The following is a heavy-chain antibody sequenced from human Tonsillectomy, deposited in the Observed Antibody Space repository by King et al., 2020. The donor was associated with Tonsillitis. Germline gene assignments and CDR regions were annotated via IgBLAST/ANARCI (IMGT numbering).Heavy chain of an antibody. CDR2: ISGSGGST. Sequence: VQLVESGGGLVQPGGSLRLSCAASGFTFSSYAMSWVRQALGKGLEWVSAISGSGGSTYYADSVKGRFTISRDNSKNTLYLQMNSLRAEDTAVYYCAKGVGEVITIFGVVIPAFDIWGQGTMVTVSS. V-gene: IGHV3-23*04. CDR1: GFTFSSYA. D-gene: IGHD3-3*01. J-gene: IGHJ3*02. CDR3: AKGVGEVITIFGVVIPAFDI.